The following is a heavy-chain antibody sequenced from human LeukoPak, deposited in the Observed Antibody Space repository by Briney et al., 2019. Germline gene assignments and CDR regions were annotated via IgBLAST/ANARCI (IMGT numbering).Heavy chain of an antibody. D-gene: IGHD3-10*01. CDR2: ISAYNGNT. CDR3: ARDVDPGGSGDYFDD. Sequence: ASVKVSCKASGYTFTSYGISWVRQAPGQGLEWMGWISAYNGNTNYAQKLQGRVTMTPDTSTSTAYMELRSLRSDDTAVYYCARDVDPGGSGDYFDDWGQGTLVTVSS. V-gene: IGHV1-18*01. J-gene: IGHJ4*02. CDR1: GYTFTSYG.